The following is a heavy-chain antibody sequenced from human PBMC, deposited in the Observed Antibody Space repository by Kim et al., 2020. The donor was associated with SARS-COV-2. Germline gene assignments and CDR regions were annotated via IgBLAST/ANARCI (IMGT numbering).Heavy chain of an antibody. CDR2: INPDDGRT. CDR3: ARGYF. CDR1: GYTFTNYY. J-gene: IGHJ2*01. Sequence: ASVTVSCKTSGYTFTNYYVHWVRQAPGQGLEWLGIINPDDGRTTYAQRFQGRVSMSADTSTSTVFLDLSSLRFDDTATYYCARGYF. V-gene: IGHV1-46*01.